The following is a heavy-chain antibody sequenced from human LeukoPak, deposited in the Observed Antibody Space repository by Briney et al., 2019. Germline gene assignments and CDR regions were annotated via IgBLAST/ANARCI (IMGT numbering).Heavy chain of an antibody. CDR2: IWYDGSNK. Sequence: GGSLRLSCAASGFTFNSYAMHWVRQAPGKGLEWVAFIWYDGSNKYYADSVKGRFTVSRDNSKNTLYLEMNSLRAEDTAVYYCARDQDYYYGMDVWGQGTTVTVSS. J-gene: IGHJ6*02. V-gene: IGHV3-33*01. CDR1: GFTFNSYA. CDR3: ARDQDYYYGMDV.